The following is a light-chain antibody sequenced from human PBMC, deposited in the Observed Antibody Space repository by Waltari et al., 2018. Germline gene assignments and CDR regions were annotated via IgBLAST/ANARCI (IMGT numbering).Light chain of an antibody. CDR2: AAS. V-gene: IGKV1-27*01. CDR3: QKYDSAPWT. Sequence: DIQMTQSPSSLSASVGDRVTITCRASQGINNYLVWYQQKPAKVPKLLIYAASTLQSGVPSRFSGSGSGTDFTLTINSLQPEDFASYYCQKYDSAPWTFGQGTKVEVK. CDR1: QGINNY. J-gene: IGKJ1*01.